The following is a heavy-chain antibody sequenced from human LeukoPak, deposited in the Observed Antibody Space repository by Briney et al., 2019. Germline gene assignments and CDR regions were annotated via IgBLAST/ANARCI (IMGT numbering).Heavy chain of an antibody. J-gene: IGHJ4*02. D-gene: IGHD3-22*01. CDR1: GYTFTSHY. Sequence: ASVKVSCKASGYTFTSHYMQWVRLAPGQGLEWMGWINPNSGGTNYAQKFQGRVTMTRDTSISTAYMELSRLRSDDTAVYYCARARISSGRIDYWGQGTLVTVSS. V-gene: IGHV1-2*02. CDR3: ARARISSGRIDY. CDR2: INPNSGGT.